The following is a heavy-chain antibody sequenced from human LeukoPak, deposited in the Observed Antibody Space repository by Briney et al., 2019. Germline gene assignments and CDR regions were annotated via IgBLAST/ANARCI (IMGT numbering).Heavy chain of an antibody. J-gene: IGHJ4*02. Sequence: GGSLRLSCAAPGFTFNTYSSNWVRQAPGKGLEWVSYITTSGSKSYADSVKGRFTISRDNAKNLVYLQMNSLRVEDTAVYYCARDRIGVGLMVYVTAYYFDYWGQGTLVTVSS. D-gene: IGHD2-8*01. CDR2: ITTSGSK. CDR1: GFTFNTYS. CDR3: ARDRIGVGLMVYVTAYYFDY. V-gene: IGHV3-21*01.